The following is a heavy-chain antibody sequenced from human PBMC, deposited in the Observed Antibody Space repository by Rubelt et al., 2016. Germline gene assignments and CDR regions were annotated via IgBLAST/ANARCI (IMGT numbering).Heavy chain of an antibody. D-gene: IGHD5-24*01. J-gene: IGHJ6*02. V-gene: IGHV4-61*08. CDR2: IYYGGST. CDR1: GGSISSGGYY. Sequence: QVQLQESGPGLVKPSQTLSLTCTVSGGSISSGGYYWSWIRQPPGKGLEWIGYIYYGGSTNYNPSLKSRVTISVDTAKNQFALKVSSVTAADTAVYYCARVSVEMMGGMDVWGQGTTVTVSS. CDR3: ARVSVEMMGGMDV.